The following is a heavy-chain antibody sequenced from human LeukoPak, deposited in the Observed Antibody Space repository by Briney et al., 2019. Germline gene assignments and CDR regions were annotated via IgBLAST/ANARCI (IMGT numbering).Heavy chain of an antibody. J-gene: IGHJ4*02. Sequence: SETLSLTCTVSGGSISSDYWSWIRQPPGEGLEWIGYIYYSGSTNYNPFLKSRVTMSVGTSKNQFSLRLSSVTAADTAVYYCARGDTAIPRYWGQGTLVTVSS. D-gene: IGHD5-18*01. CDR1: GGSISSDY. CDR3: ARGDTAIPRY. CDR2: IYYSGST. V-gene: IGHV4-59*01.